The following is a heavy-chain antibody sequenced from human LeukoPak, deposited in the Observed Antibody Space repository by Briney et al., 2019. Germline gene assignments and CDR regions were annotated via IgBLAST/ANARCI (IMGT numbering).Heavy chain of an antibody. CDR3: ARWETYYDILTGYSTSYFDY. D-gene: IGHD3-9*01. CDR1: GGSISTYY. J-gene: IGHJ4*02. Sequence: PSETLSLTCTISGGSISTYYWSWIRQPPGKGLEWIGYIYYSGSTNYNPSLKSRVTISVDTSKNQFSLKLSSVTAADTAVYYCARWETYYDILTGYSTSYFDYWGQGTLVTVSS. CDR2: IYYSGST. V-gene: IGHV4-59*08.